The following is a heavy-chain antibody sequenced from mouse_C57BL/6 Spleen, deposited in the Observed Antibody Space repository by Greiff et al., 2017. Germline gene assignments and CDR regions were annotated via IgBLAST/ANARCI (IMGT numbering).Heavy chain of an antibody. CDR3: TRGYGNYPYFDY. CDR1: GYTFTHYE. V-gene: IGHV1-15*01. CDR2: IDPETGGT. J-gene: IGHJ2*01. D-gene: IGHD2-1*01. Sequence: VQLQQSGAELVRPGASVTLSCKASGYTFTHYEMHWVKQTPVHGLEWIGAIDPETGGTAYNQKFKGKAILTADKSSSTAYMELRSLTSEDSAVYYCTRGYGNYPYFDYWGQGTTLTVSS.